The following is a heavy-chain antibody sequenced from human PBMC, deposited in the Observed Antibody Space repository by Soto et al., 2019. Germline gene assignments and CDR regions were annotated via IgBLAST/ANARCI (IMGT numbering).Heavy chain of an antibody. CDR2: INVGNGNT. V-gene: IGHV1-3*01. D-gene: IGHD3-10*01. CDR1: GYTFISHA. J-gene: IGHJ4*02. CDR3: ARRLVRTFDY. Sequence: QVQLVQSGAEVKKPGASVKISCKASGYTFISHAIQWVRQAPGQGLEWMGWINVGNGNTKYSPNLQGRVTITRDTSATTAYMELSSLRSEDTALYYCARRLVRTFDYWGQGTLVTVSS.